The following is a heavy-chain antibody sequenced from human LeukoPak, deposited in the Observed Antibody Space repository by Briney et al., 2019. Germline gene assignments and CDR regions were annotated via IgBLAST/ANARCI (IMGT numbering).Heavy chain of an antibody. CDR3: AKDSQWLLSGELDY. D-gene: IGHD3-3*01. J-gene: IGHJ4*02. CDR1: GFTFSSYA. Sequence: PGGSLRLSCAASGFTFSSYAMSWVRQAPGKGLEWVSAISGSGGSTYYADSVKGRFTISRDNTKNTLYLQMNSLRAEDTAVYYCAKDSQWLLSGELDYWGQGTLVTVSS. V-gene: IGHV3-23*01. CDR2: ISGSGGST.